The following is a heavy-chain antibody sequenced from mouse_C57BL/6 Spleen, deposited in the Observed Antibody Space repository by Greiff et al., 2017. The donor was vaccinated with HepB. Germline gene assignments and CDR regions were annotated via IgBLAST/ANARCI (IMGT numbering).Heavy chain of an antibody. D-gene: IGHD1-1*01. J-gene: IGHJ4*01. CDR1: GFTFTDYY. Sequence: EVMLVESGGGLVQPGGSLSLSCAASGFTFTDYYMSWVRQPPGKALEWLGFIRNKANGYTTEYSASVKGRFTISRDNSQSILYLQMNALRAEDSATYYCARYIRYYYGSSYAMDYWGQGTSVTVSS. V-gene: IGHV7-3*01. CDR2: IRNKANGYTT. CDR3: ARYIRYYYGSSYAMDY.